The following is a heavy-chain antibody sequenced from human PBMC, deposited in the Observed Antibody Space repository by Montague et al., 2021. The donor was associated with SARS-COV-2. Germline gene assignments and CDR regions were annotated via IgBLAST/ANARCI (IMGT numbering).Heavy chain of an antibody. J-gene: IGHJ4*02. CDR1: GFSLTTSGMC. CDR2: XXWHDEK. D-gene: IGHD4-17*01. Sequence: PALVKPTQTLTLTCTFSGFSLTTSGMCVGWIRQSPGKALEWLALXXWHDEKYYSTSLKARLTISKDTSKNQVVLTMTNMDPLDTATFYCARTPHGDYSALFDYWGQGILVTVSP. CDR3: ARTPHGDYSALFDY. V-gene: IGHV2-70*01.